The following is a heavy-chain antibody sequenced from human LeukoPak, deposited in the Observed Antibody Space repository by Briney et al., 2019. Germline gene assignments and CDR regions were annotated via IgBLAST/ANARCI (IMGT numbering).Heavy chain of an antibody. CDR2: ISAYNGNT. D-gene: IGHD3-22*01. CDR3: ASQPYYDSSGPTYYFDY. J-gene: IGHJ4*02. V-gene: IGHV1-18*01. CDR1: GYTFTSYG. Sequence: ASVKVSCKASGYTFTSYGISWVRQAPGQGLEWMGWISAYNGNTNYAQKLQGRVTMTTDTSTSTAYMELRSLRSDDTAVYYCASQPYYDSSGPTYYFDYWGQGTLVTVSS.